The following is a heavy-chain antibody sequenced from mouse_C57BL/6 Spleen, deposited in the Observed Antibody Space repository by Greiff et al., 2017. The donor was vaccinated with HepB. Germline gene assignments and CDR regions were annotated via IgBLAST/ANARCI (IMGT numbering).Heavy chain of an antibody. CDR1: GYTFTSYW. J-gene: IGHJ1*03. D-gene: IGHD1-1*01. CDR2: IDPSDSET. Sequence: QVQLQQPGAELVRPGSSVKLSCKASGYTFTSYWMHWVKQRPIQGLEWIGNIDPSDSETHYNQKFKDKATLTVDKSSSTAYMQLSSLTSEDSAVYDCARDYGSSLYWYFDVWGTGTTVTVSS. V-gene: IGHV1-52*01. CDR3: ARDYGSSLYWYFDV.